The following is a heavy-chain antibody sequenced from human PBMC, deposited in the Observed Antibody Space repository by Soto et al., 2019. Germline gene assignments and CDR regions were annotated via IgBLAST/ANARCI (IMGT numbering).Heavy chain of an antibody. CDR1: GYTFTGYY. Sequence: ASVKGSCKASGYTFTGYYMHWVRQAPGQGLEWMGWINPNSGGTNYAQKFQCRVTMTRDTSISTAYMELSRLRSDDTAVYYCATTTVHFAPPAYLDSWGQGTLVTVSS. V-gene: IGHV1-2*02. D-gene: IGHD4-17*01. CDR3: ATTTVHFAPPAYLDS. CDR2: INPNSGGT. J-gene: IGHJ4*02.